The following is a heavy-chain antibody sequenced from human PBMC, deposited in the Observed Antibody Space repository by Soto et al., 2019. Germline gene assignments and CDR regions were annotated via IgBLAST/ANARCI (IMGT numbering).Heavy chain of an antibody. V-gene: IGHV3-30*18. CDR1: GFSFKDYG. D-gene: IGHD3-10*01. CDR3: ADDFGAGSHPFSEYFLG. CDR2: ISVDGGWKK. Sequence: XGSLRVSFLASGFSFKDYGMHWVRQAPGKGLEWVAVISVDGGWKKDYADSVKGRFTISRDDSQNTLYLQMNSLRPEDTAVYYCADDFGAGSHPFSEYFLGWGQGTLVTVSS. J-gene: IGHJ1*01.